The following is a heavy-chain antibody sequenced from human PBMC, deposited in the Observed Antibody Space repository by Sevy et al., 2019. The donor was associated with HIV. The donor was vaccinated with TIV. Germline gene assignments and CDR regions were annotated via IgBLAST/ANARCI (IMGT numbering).Heavy chain of an antibody. CDR3: ALERLSSDVAEYFQN. D-gene: IGHD1-1*01. CDR2: LSYDGINK. J-gene: IGHJ1*01. V-gene: IGHV3-30-3*01. Sequence: GGSLRLSCATSGFTFSSYSMHWVRQAPGKGLEWVATLSYDGINKHSADAVKGGLTISSDNFKNSLSLQMNSLSAEDTAVYFCALERLSSDVAEYFQNWGQGTLVTVSS. CDR1: GFTFSSYS.